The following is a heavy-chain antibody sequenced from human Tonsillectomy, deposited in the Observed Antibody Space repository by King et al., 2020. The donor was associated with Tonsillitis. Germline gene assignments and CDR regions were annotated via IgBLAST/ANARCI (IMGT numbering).Heavy chain of an antibody. V-gene: IGHV3-30*18. CDR3: AKDALRYFDWQTNLAY. J-gene: IGHJ4*02. CDR1: GFTFSSYA. Sequence: VQLVESGGGVVQPGRSLRLSCAASGFTFSSYAMHWVRQAPGKGLEWVAVISYDGSNKYYADSVKGRFTIXRDNSKNTLYLQMNSLRAEDTAVYYCAKDALRYFDWQTNLAYWGQXTLSPSPQ. D-gene: IGHD3-9*01. CDR2: ISYDGSNK.